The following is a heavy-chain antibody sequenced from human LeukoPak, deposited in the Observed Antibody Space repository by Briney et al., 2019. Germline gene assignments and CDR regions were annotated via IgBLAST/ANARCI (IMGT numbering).Heavy chain of an antibody. Sequence: ASVKVSCKASGRSFSSYAISWVRQAPGQGLEWMGRIIPIFGTANYAQKFQGRVTITTDESTSTAYMELSSLRSEDTAVYYCARVPNTAMVFDYWGQGTLVTVAS. J-gene: IGHJ4*02. D-gene: IGHD5-18*01. CDR1: GRSFSSYA. CDR3: ARVPNTAMVFDY. V-gene: IGHV1-69*05. CDR2: IIPIFGTA.